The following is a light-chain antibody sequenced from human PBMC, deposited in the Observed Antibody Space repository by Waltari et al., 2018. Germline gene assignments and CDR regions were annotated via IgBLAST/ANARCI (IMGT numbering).Light chain of an antibody. J-gene: IGLJ1*01. CDR1: DSDLSGLDY. Sequence: ALTPPAPVASAPGQPSTITSCGGDSDLSGLDYASWLQQYPGKYPKLMIYDVSNRPSGVSDRFSGARSGKTASLTISGLQAEDEAEYYCVAYTSTRTPYVFGSGTRVTVL. CDR3: VAYTSTRTPYV. V-gene: IGLV2-14*03. CDR2: DVS.